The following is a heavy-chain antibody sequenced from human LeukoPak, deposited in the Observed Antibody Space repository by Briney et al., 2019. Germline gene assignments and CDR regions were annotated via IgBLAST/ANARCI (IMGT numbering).Heavy chain of an antibody. Sequence: GGSLRLSCAASGFTFSSYLMSWVRQAPGKGLEWVANIKQDGSEKYYVDSVKGRFTISRDNAKNSLYLQMNSLRAEDTAVYYCARDIGGYGDYFFDYWGQGTLVPVSS. V-gene: IGHV3-7*01. CDR1: GFTFSSYL. D-gene: IGHD4-17*01. CDR3: ARDIGGYGDYFFDY. J-gene: IGHJ4*02. CDR2: IKQDGSEK.